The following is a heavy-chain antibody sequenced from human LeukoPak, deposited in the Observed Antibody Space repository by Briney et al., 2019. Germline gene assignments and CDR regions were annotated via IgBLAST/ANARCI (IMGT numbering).Heavy chain of an antibody. CDR2: TYYRSKWYN. D-gene: IGHD3-22*01. Sequence: SQTLSLTCAISGDSASSNSAAWNWIRQSPSRGLEWLGRTYYRSKWYNDYAVSVKSRITINPDTSKNQFSLQLNSVTPEDTAVYYCASGGYYDSSGSFDYWGQGTLVTVSS. CDR1: GDSASSNSAA. J-gene: IGHJ4*02. CDR3: ASGGYYDSSGSFDY. V-gene: IGHV6-1*01.